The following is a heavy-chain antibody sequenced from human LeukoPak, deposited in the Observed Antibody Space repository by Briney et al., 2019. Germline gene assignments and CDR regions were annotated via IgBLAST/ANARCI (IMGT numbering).Heavy chain of an antibody. J-gene: IGHJ4*02. D-gene: IGHD5-24*01. V-gene: IGHV1-69*01. Sequence: SVKVSCKASGGTFSSYAISWVRQAPGQGLEWMGGIIPIFGTANYAQKFQGRVTITADESTSTVYMELSSLRSEDTAVYYCARDIEFRGPWSSRDGYNFGYWGQGTLVTVSS. CDR2: IIPIFGTA. CDR3: ARDIEFRGPWSSRDGYNFGY. CDR1: GGTFSSYA.